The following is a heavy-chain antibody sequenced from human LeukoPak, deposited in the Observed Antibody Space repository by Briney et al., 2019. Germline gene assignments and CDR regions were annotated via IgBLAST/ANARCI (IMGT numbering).Heavy chain of an antibody. V-gene: IGHV3-30*02. Sequence: GGSLRLSCAASGLTFNSYGMHWLRQAPGKGLEWVAFIRYDGSNKYYADSVKGRFTISRDNSKNTLYLQMNSLRAEDTDVYYCAKDRGLLKYYGDYTYYFDYWGQGTQVTVSS. CDR3: AKDRGLLKYYGDYTYYFDY. D-gene: IGHD4-17*01. CDR2: IRYDGSNK. CDR1: GLTFNSYG. J-gene: IGHJ4*02.